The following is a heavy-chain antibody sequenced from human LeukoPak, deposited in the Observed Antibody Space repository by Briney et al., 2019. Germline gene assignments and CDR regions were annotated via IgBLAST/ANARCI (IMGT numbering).Heavy chain of an antibody. CDR2: ISPYNGNT. D-gene: IGHD2/OR15-2a*01. CDR1: GYTFTGYY. V-gene: IGHV1-18*04. Sequence: ASVKVSCKASGYTFTGYYIHWVRQAPGQGLEWMGWISPYNGNTNSAQKFQGRVTMTTDTSTSAAYMELRSLRSDDTAVYYCARDNTWYFDLWGRGTLVTVSS. J-gene: IGHJ2*01. CDR3: ARDNTWYFDL.